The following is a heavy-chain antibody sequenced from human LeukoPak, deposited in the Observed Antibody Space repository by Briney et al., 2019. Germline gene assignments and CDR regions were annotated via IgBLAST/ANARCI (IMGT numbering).Heavy chain of an antibody. V-gene: IGHV3-7*01. CDR2: IKQDGSEK. J-gene: IGHJ6*02. Sequence: GGSLRLSCAASGFTFSSYWMSWVRQAPGKGLEWVANIKQDGSEKYYVDSVKGRFTISRDNAKNSLYLQMNSLRAEDTAVYYCVRYSSGYYYGMDVWGQGTTVTVSS. CDR1: GFTFSSYW. CDR3: VRYSSGYYYGMDV. D-gene: IGHD5-18*01.